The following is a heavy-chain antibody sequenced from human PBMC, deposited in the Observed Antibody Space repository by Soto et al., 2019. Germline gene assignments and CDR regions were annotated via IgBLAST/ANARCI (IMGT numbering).Heavy chain of an antibody. D-gene: IGHD2-21*02. Sequence: GGSLRLSCAASGFTFSSYAMSWVRQAPGKGLEWVSAISGSGGSTYYAVSVKGRFTISRDNSKNTLYLQMNSLRAEDTAVYYCANHPILAYCGGDCFWWFDPWGQGSLVTVSS. V-gene: IGHV3-23*01. J-gene: IGHJ5*02. CDR1: GFTFSSYA. CDR2: ISGSGGST. CDR3: ANHPILAYCGGDCFWWFDP.